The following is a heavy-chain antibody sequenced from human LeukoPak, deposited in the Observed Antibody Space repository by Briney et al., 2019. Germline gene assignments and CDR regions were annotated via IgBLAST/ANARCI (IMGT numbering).Heavy chain of an antibody. CDR3: ARAVGSGWNYFDY. V-gene: IGHV1-69*04. Sequence: GASVKVSCKASGGTFSNYAISWVRQAPGQGLEWMGRIIPIFGIANYAQKFQGRVTITADKSTSTAYMELSSLRSEDTAVYYCARAVGSGWNYFDYWGQGTLVTVSS. CDR2: IIPIFGIA. J-gene: IGHJ4*02. CDR1: GGTFSNYA. D-gene: IGHD6-19*01.